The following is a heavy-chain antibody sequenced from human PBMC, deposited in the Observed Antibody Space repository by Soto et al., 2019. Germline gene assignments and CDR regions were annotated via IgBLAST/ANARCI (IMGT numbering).Heavy chain of an antibody. J-gene: IGHJ6*02. D-gene: IGHD3-3*01. Sequence: ASETLSLTCTVSGGSISSSSYYWGWIRQPPGKGLEWIGSIYYSGSTYYNPSLKSRVTISVDTSKNQFSLKLSSVTAADTAVYYCARRITIFGVARGSAYYYGMDVWGQGTTVTVSS. V-gene: IGHV4-39*01. CDR3: ARRITIFGVARGSAYYYGMDV. CDR1: GGSISSSSYY. CDR2: IYYSGST.